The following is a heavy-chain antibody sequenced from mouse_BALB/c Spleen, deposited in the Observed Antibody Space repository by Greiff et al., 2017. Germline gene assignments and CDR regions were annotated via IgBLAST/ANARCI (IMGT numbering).Heavy chain of an antibody. CDR2: INSNGGST. CDR3: ARGDYVYYFDY. Sequence: EVQLVESGGGLVQPGGSLKLSCAASGFTFSSYGMSWVRQTPDKRLELVATINSNGGSTYYPDSVKGRFTISRDNAKNTLYLQMSSLKSEDTAMYYCARGDYVYYFDYWGQGTTLTVSS. CDR1: GFTFSSYG. V-gene: IGHV5-6-3*01. D-gene: IGHD1-1*02. J-gene: IGHJ2*01.